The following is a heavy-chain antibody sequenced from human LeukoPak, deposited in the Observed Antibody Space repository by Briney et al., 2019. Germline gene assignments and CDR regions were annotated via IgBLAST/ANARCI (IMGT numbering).Heavy chain of an antibody. CDR2: MNPNSGNT. J-gene: IGHJ4*02. CDR1: GYTFTSYD. V-gene: IGHV1-8*01. Sequence: ASVKVSCKASGYTFTSYDINWVRQATGQGLEWMGWMNPNSGNTGYAQKFQGRVTMTRNTSISTAYMELSSLRSEDTAVYYCARSPVLRYFDWLLSTSYLDYWGQGTLVTVSS. CDR3: ARSPVLRYFDWLLSTSYLDY. D-gene: IGHD3-9*01.